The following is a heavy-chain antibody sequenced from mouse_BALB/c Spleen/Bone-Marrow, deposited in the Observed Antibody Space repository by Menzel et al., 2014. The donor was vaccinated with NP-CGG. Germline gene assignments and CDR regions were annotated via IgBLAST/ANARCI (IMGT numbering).Heavy chain of an antibody. CDR2: ISSGSSTI. J-gene: IGHJ2*01. V-gene: IGHV5-17*02. CDR3: TRGGNWDDFDS. Sequence: EVQLVESGGGLVQPGGSQKLSCAASGFTFSSFGMHWVRQAPEKGLEWVAYISSGSSTIFYADTVKGRFTVSRDNPKNTLFLRMTSLRSEDTAMYFCTRGGNWDDFDSWGQGTTLTVSS. CDR1: GFTFSSFG. D-gene: IGHD4-1*01.